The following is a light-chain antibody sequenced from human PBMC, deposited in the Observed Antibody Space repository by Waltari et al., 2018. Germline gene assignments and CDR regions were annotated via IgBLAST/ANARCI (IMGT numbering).Light chain of an antibody. CDR1: ILRNYY. CDR2: GKN. J-gene: IGLJ3*02. Sequence: SSELTQDPAVSVALGQTVRITCQGDILRNYYASWYQKKPGQAPLLVAYGKNNRPSGTPRRFSAPTSGTTASLTSTGAQADDEADYYCNSPDKNNQWMFGGGTKLTVL. V-gene: IGLV3-19*01. CDR3: NSPDKNNQWM.